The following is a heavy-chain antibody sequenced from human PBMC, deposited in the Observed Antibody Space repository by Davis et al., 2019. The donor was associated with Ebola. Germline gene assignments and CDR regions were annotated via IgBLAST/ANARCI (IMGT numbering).Heavy chain of an antibody. V-gene: IGHV4-59*08. CDR1: GGFLTNYW. CDR2: VYSSGHT. Sequence: MPSETLSLTCSVSGGFLTNYWWSWIRQPPGKGLEWIGSVYSSGHTDHNPSLKSRVTISIDTSKNQFSLILSSVTAADTAFYYCVRGSYYPHYHGIDVWGQGTTVTVSS. CDR3: VRGSYYPHYHGIDV. D-gene: IGHD3-10*01. J-gene: IGHJ6*02.